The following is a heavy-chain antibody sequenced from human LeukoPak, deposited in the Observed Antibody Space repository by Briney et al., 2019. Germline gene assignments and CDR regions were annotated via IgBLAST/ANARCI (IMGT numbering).Heavy chain of an antibody. CDR2: MDTSGHT. V-gene: IGHV4-4*07. D-gene: IGHD2-15*01. Sequence: SETLSLTCIVSGGSISGYYWSWIRQPAGKGLEWIGHMDTSGHTNYNSSLMSRVTMSVDTSKDQFSLRLTSVTAADTAVYYCARHWSHSVAQFGRSYWFDPWGQGTLVTVSS. CDR3: ARHWSHSVAQFGRSYWFDP. J-gene: IGHJ5*02. CDR1: GGSISGYY.